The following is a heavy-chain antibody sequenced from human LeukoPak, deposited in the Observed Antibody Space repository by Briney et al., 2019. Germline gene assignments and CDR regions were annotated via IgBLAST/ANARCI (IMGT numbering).Heavy chain of an antibody. D-gene: IGHD5-18*01. J-gene: IGHJ4*02. Sequence: PGGSLRLSCAASGFTFSSYAMSWVRQAPGKGLEWVSAISGSGGSTYYADPVKGRFTISRDNSKNTLYLQMNSLRAEGTAVYYCAKGSWIQLWSPFDYWGQGTLVTVSS. V-gene: IGHV3-23*01. CDR1: GFTFSSYA. CDR3: AKGSWIQLWSPFDY. CDR2: ISGSGGST.